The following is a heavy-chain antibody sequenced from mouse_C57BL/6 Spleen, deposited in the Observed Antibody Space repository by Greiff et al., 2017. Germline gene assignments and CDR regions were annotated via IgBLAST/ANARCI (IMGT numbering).Heavy chain of an antibody. J-gene: IGHJ4*01. CDR1: GYTFTSYW. CDR2: IDPSDSYT. Sequence: QVQLQQPGAELVMPGASVKLSCKASGYTFTSYWMHWVKQRPGQGLEWIGEIDPSDSYTNYKQKFKGKSTLNVDKSSSTAYMQLSSLTSEDSAVYYCARAITTVVANYYAMDYWGQGTSVTVSS. D-gene: IGHD1-1*01. CDR3: ARAITTVVANYYAMDY. V-gene: IGHV1-69*01.